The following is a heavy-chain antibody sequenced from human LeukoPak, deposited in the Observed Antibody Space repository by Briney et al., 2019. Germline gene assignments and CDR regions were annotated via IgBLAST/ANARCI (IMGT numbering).Heavy chain of an antibody. V-gene: IGHV3-33*01. CDR2: IWYDGSHQ. D-gene: IGHD6-6*01. J-gene: IGHJ4*02. Sequence: GGSLRLSCAASGFTYRNHGMHWVRQAPGKGLEWVAVIWYDGSHQYYADSVKGRFTISRGNSKDTLYLQMSSLRAEDTAVYYCARDIAARRLDYWGQGTLVTVSS. CDR1: GFTYRNHG. CDR3: ARDIAARRLDY.